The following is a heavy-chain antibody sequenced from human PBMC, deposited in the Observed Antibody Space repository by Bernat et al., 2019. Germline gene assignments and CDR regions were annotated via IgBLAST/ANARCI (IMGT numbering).Heavy chain of an antibody. J-gene: IGHJ4*02. CDR2: ISSSSSYT. D-gene: IGHD3-22*01. V-gene: IGHV3-11*05. Sequence: QVQLVESGGGLVKPGGSLRLSCAASGFTFSDYYMSWIRQAPGKGLEWVSYISSSSSYTNYADSVKGRFTISRDNAKNSLYLQMNSLRAEDTAVYYCAKDTLGTYYYDSSGPPDYWGQGTLVTVSS. CDR3: AKDTLGTYYYDSSGPPDY. CDR1: GFTFSDYY.